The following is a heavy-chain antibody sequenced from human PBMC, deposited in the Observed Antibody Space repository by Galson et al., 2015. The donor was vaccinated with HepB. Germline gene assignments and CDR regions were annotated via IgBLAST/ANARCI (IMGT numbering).Heavy chain of an antibody. Sequence: SCKASGYTFTSYDINWVRQATGQGLEWMGWMNPNSGNTGYAQKFQGRVTMTRNTSISTAYMELSSLRSEDTAVYYCARGRYCSGGSCYVSWFDPWGQGTLVTVSS. J-gene: IGHJ5*02. CDR2: MNPNSGNT. D-gene: IGHD2-15*01. CDR1: GYTFTSYD. V-gene: IGHV1-8*01. CDR3: ARGRYCSGGSCYVSWFDP.